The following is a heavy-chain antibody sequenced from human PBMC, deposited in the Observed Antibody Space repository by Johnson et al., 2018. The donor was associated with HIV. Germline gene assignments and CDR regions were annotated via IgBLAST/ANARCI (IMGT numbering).Heavy chain of an antibody. V-gene: IGHV3-30*04. CDR1: GFTFSSYA. CDR3: ASVPMIVVLDGAFDI. D-gene: IGHD3-22*01. J-gene: IGHJ3*02. Sequence: VQLVESGGGVVQPGRSLRLSCAASGFTFSSYAMHWVRQAPGKGLEWVAVISYDGSNKYYADSVKGRFTISRDNSKNTLYLQMNSLRAEDTAVYYCASVPMIVVLDGAFDIWGQGTMVTVSS. CDR2: ISYDGSNK.